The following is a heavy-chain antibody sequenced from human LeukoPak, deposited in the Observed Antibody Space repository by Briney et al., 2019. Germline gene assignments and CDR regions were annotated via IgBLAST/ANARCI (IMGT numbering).Heavy chain of an antibody. CDR2: IYTSGST. CDR3: ARGEPRVWGSYRSPNYFDY. V-gene: IGHV4-4*07. Sequence: SETLSLTCTVFGGSISSYYWSWIRQPAGKGLEWIGRIYTSGSTNYNPSLKSRVTMSVDTSKNQFSLKLSSVTAADTAVYYCARGEPRVWGSYRSPNYFDYWGQGTLVTVSS. J-gene: IGHJ4*02. D-gene: IGHD3-16*02. CDR1: GGSISSYY.